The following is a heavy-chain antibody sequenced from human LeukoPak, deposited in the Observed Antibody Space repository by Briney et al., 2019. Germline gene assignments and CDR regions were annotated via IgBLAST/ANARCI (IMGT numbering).Heavy chain of an antibody. Sequence: SVKVSCKASGGTFSSYAISWVRQAPGPGLEWMGRIIPILGIANYAQKFQGRVTITADKSTSTAYMELSSLRSEDTAVYYCARNRGSHRYYYGLDVWGQGTTVTVSS. J-gene: IGHJ6*02. CDR3: ARNRGSHRYYYGLDV. CDR2: IIPILGIA. D-gene: IGHD1-26*01. CDR1: GGTFSSYA. V-gene: IGHV1-69*04.